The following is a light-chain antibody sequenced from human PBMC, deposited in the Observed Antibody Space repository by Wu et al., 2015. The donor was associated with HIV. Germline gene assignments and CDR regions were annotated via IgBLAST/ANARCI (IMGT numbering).Light chain of an antibody. V-gene: IGKV1-39*01. CDR1: QSISSY. Sequence: DIQMTQSPSSLSASVGDRVTISCRASQSISSYLNWYQRKPGKAPKLLIYAASDLQSGVPSRFSGGRSGTDFTLTISSLQPEDFATYYCQQSYSAPRTFGP. CDR3: QQSYSAPRT. CDR2: AAS. J-gene: IGKJ3*01.